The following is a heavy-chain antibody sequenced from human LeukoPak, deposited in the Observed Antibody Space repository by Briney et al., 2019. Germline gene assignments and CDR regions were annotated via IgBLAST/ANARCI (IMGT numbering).Heavy chain of an antibody. CDR2: IYYSGST. CDR1: GGSISSSSYY. CDR3: ARVKLWFGELHWFDP. V-gene: IGHV4-39*07. D-gene: IGHD3-10*01. J-gene: IGHJ5*02. Sequence: PSETLSLTCTVSGGSISSSSYYWGWIRQPPGKGLEWIGSIYYSGSTYYNPSLKSRVTISVDTSKNQFSLKLSSVTAADTAVYYCARVKLWFGELHWFDPWGQGTLVTVSS.